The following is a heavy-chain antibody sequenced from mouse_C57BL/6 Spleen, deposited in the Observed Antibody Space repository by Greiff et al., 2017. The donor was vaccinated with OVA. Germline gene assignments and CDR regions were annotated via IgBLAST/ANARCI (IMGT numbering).Heavy chain of an antibody. Sequence: QVQLKESGAELARPGASVKLSCKASGYTFTSYGISWVKQRTGQGLEWIGEIYPRSGNTYYNEKFKGKATLTADKSSSTAYMELRSLTSEDSAVYFCARLDGNYGYAMDYWGQGTSVTVSS. D-gene: IGHD2-1*01. CDR2: IYPRSGNT. CDR3: ARLDGNYGYAMDY. CDR1: GYTFTSYG. V-gene: IGHV1-81*01. J-gene: IGHJ4*01.